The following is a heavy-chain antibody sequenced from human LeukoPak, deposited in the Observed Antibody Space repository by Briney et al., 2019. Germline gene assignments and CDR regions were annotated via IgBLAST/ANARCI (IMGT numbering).Heavy chain of an antibody. CDR3: ARQKVGATPGYYYGMDV. CDR2: IYPGDSDT. Sequence: ESLKISCKGSGYSFTSYWIGWVRQMPGKGLEWMGIIYPGDSDTRYSPSFQGQVTISADKSISTAYLQWSSLKASDTAMYYCARQKVGATPGYYYGMDVWGQGTTVTVSS. J-gene: IGHJ6*02. V-gene: IGHV5-51*01. D-gene: IGHD1-26*01. CDR1: GYSFTSYW.